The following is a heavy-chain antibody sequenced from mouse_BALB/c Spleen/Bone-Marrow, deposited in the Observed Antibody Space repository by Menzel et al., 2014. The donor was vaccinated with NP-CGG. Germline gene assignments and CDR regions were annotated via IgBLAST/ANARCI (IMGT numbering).Heavy chain of an antibody. CDR1: GFSLTSYG. J-gene: IGHJ4*01. CDR2: IWSGGTT. V-gene: IGHV2-2*02. CDR3: ARNPIRRNAMDY. Sequence: VQVVESGPGLVQPSQRLSIPCTVSGFSLTSYGVHWVRQSPGKGLEWLGVIWSGGTTDYNAPFISRLSISKDNSKSQVFFKMNSLQANDTAIYYCARNPIRRNAMDYWGQGTSVTVSS. D-gene: IGHD2-12*01.